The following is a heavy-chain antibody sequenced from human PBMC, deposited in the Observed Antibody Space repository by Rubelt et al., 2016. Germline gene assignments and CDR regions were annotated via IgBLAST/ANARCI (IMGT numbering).Heavy chain of an antibody. CDR1: GFTFTSYT. J-gene: IGHJ4*02. CDR2: INSGGDT. Sequence: EVQLVESGGGLVQPGGSLRLSCAASGFTFTSYTMNWVRQAPGKGLEWVSVINSGGDTYYADPVKGRFTTSRDSSKNTLYLQMNSLRVEDTAVYYCAIYEYFDYWGQGTLVTVSS. D-gene: IGHD2-2*02. V-gene: IGHV3-66*01. CDR3: AIYEYFDY.